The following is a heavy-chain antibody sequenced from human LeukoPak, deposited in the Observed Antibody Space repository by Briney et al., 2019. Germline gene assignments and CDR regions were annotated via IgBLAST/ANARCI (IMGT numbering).Heavy chain of an antibody. CDR2: INPSGGST. CDR1: GYTFTSYD. J-gene: IGHJ3*02. D-gene: IGHD5-18*01. Sequence: GASVKVSCKASGYTFTSYDINWVRQAPGQGLEWMGIINPSGGSTSYAQKFQGRVTMTRDTSTSTVYMELSSLRSEDTAVYYCARKGGDTAMKMHAFDIWGQGTMVTVSS. V-gene: IGHV1-46*01. CDR3: ARKGGDTAMKMHAFDI.